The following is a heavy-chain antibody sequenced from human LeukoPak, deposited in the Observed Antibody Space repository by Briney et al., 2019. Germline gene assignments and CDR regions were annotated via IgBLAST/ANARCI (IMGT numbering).Heavy chain of an antibody. J-gene: IGHJ4*02. D-gene: IGHD3-22*01. Sequence: SETLSLTCAVYGGSFSGYYWSWIRQPPGKGLEWIGEINHSGSTNYNPSLKSRVTISVDTSKNQFSLKLSSVTAAATAVYYCASQDSSGYWTDYWGQGTLVTVSS. CDR1: GGSFSGYY. CDR3: ASQDSSGYWTDY. V-gene: IGHV4-34*01. CDR2: INHSGST.